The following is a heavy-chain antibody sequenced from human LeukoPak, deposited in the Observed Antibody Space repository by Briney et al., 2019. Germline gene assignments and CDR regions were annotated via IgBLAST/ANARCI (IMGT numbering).Heavy chain of an antibody. CDR1: GYTFTGYY. D-gene: IGHD4-11*01. CDR3: ARSPQSYYYYYYMDV. Sequence: ASVKVSCKASGYTFTGYYMHWVRQAPGQGLEWMGWINPNSGGTNYAQKFQGRVTMTRDTSISTAYMELSSLRSEDTAVYYCARSPQSYYYYYYMDVWGKGTTVTVSS. CDR2: INPNSGGT. J-gene: IGHJ6*03. V-gene: IGHV1-2*02.